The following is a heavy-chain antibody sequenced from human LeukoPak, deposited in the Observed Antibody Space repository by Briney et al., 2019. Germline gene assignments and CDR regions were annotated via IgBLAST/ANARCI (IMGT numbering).Heavy chain of an antibody. CDR2: IIPILGIA. V-gene: IGHV1-69*04. D-gene: IGHD2-15*01. Sequence: SVKVSCKASGYTFTSYDINWVRQATGQGLEWMGRIIPILGIANYAQKFQGRVTITADKSASTAYMELSSLRSEDTAVYYCARGCSGGSCKMDYWGQGTLVTVSS. CDR1: GYTFTSYD. J-gene: IGHJ4*02. CDR3: ARGCSGGSCKMDY.